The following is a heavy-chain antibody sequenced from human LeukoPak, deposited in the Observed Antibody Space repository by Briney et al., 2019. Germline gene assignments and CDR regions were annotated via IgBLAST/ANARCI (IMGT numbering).Heavy chain of an antibody. CDR1: GGSISSGGYY. J-gene: IGHJ4*02. D-gene: IGHD6-19*01. Sequence: SETLSLTCTVSGGSISSGGYYWSWLRQHPGKGLEWIGYIYYSGSTYYNPSLKSRVTISVDTSKNQFSLKLSSVTAADTAVYYCASEMAVADLGSIDYWGQGTLVTVSS. V-gene: IGHV4-31*03. CDR2: IYYSGST. CDR3: ASEMAVADLGSIDY.